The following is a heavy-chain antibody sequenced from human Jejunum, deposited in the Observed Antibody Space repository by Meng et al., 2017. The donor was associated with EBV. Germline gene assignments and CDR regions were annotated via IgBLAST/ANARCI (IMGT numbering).Heavy chain of an antibody. Sequence: LQLPGPGPVEPSQTRSHACSISGDGVSSGVSAWIWIRQSPPGGPGWRVRTFDSARYYYDHPSAVISRKTINPDTYKNQFSLHLDSVTPEHTAIYYCARDVPQSLSSFDYWGQGTLVTVSS. V-gene: IGHV6-1*01. D-gene: IGHD3-10*02. CDR3: ARDVPQSLSSFDY. CDR2: TFDSARYYY. J-gene: IGHJ4*02. CDR1: GDGVSSGVSA.